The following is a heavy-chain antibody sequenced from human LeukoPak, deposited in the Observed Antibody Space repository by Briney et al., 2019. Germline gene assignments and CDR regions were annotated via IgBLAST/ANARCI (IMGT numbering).Heavy chain of an antibody. J-gene: IGHJ4*02. Sequence: GRSLRLSCAASGFTFSSYAMSWVRQAPGKGLEWVSAISGSGGSTYYADSVKGRFTISRDNSKNTLYPQMNSLRAEDTAVYYCAKVDTAMGGYFDYWGQGTLVTVSS. CDR2: ISGSGGST. CDR3: AKVDTAMGGYFDY. D-gene: IGHD5-18*01. V-gene: IGHV3-23*01. CDR1: GFTFSSYA.